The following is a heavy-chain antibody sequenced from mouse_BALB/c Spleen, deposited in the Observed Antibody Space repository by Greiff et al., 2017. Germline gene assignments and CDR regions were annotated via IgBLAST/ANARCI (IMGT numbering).Heavy chain of an antibody. CDR3: ARPEEYYAMDY. J-gene: IGHJ4*01. CDR1: GFDFSRYW. Sequence: EVKVIESGGGLVQPGGSLNLSCAASGFDFSRYWMSWARQAPGKGQEWIGEINPGSSTINYTPSLKDKFIISRDNAKNTLYLQMSKVRSEDTALYYCARPEEYYAMDYWGQGTSVTVSS. CDR2: INPGSSTI. V-gene: IGHV4-2*02.